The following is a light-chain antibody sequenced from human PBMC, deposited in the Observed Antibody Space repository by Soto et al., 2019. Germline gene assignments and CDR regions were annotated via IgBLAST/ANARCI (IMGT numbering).Light chain of an antibody. CDR1: QTISSW. CDR2: KAS. Sequence: DIQMTQSHSTLSGSVGDRVTITCRASQTISSWLAWYQQKPGKAPKLLIYKASTLKSGVPSRFSGSGSGTEFTLTISSLKPDDFATYYCPHYNSYSEAFGQGTKVELK. V-gene: IGKV1-5*03. J-gene: IGKJ1*01. CDR3: PHYNSYSEA.